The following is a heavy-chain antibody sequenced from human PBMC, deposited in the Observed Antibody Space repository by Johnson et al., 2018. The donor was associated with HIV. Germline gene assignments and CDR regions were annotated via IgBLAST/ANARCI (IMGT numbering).Heavy chain of an antibody. V-gene: IGHV3-43D*03. J-gene: IGHJ3*02. CDR3: ARVKTGSSMDVFDI. CDR2: INWDGRST. CDR1: GFTFDDYA. D-gene: IGHD1-1*01. Sequence: VQLVESGGGLVQPGRSLRLSCAASGFTFDDYAMHWVRQAPGKGLEWVSLINWDGRSTYSADSVQGRFTISSDNAKNSLFMQMNSLSAADTAVYYCARVKTGSSMDVFDIWGQGTMVTVSS.